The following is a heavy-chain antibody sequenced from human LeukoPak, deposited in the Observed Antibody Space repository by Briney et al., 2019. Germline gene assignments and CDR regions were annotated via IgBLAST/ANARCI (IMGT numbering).Heavy chain of an antibody. CDR1: GFTFSSYA. CDR2: ISGSGGST. V-gene: IGHV3-23*01. D-gene: IGHD3-10*01. Sequence: GGSLRLSCAASGFTFSSYAMSWVRQAPGKGLEWVSAISGSGGSTYYADSVKGRFTISRDNSKNTLYLQMNSLRAEDTAVYYCAKDSGLLWFGELSQWFDPWGQGTLVTVSS. CDR3: AKDSGLLWFGELSQWFDP. J-gene: IGHJ5*02.